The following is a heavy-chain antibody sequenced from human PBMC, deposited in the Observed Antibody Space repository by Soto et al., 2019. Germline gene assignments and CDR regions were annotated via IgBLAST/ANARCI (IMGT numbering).Heavy chain of an antibody. CDR3: AIGDSFDY. CDR1: GFTFSDQW. V-gene: IGHV3-7*03. Sequence: EVELVESGGGLFQPGGSLRLSCAASGFTFSDQWMSWVRQIPGRGLQWVANIKQDGSERYYVDSVKGRFTISRDNARNSLYLQMTSLRVEDTAVYYCAIGDSFDYWGQGTLVTASS. J-gene: IGHJ4*02. CDR2: IKQDGSER.